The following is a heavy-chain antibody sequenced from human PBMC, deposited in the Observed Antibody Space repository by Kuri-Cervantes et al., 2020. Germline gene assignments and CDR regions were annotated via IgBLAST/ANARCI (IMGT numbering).Heavy chain of an antibody. D-gene: IGHD3-22*01. CDR2: IYYSGST. Sequence: GSLRLSCTVSGGSISSSSYYWGWIRQPPGKGLGWIGSIYYSGSTYYNPSLKSRVTISVDRSKNQFSLKLSSVTAADTAVYYCARLVDSSRGPCFDYWGQGTLVTVSS. CDR3: ARLVDSSRGPCFDY. V-gene: IGHV4-39*01. J-gene: IGHJ4*02. CDR1: GGSISSSSYY.